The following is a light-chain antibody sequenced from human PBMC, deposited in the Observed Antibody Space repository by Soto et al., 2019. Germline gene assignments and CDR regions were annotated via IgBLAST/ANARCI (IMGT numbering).Light chain of an antibody. V-gene: IGKV1-5*01. Sequence: DIQMTQSPSTLSASVGDRVTITCRASQGISAWLAWYQQKPGKAPKLLIYDASSLESGAPSRFSGSGSGTEFTLTISSLQPDDFATYYCQQYNSYPSTFGQGTKLEIK. CDR3: QQYNSYPST. CDR1: QGISAW. CDR2: DAS. J-gene: IGKJ2*01.